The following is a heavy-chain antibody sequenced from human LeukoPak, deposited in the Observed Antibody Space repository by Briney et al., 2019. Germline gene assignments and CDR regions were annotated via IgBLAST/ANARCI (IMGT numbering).Heavy chain of an antibody. J-gene: IGHJ4*02. CDR3: ATLAAAGTLDY. CDR2: ISYDGSNK. D-gene: IGHD6-13*01. CDR1: GFTFSSYA. Sequence: GGSLRLSCAASGFTFSSYAMHWVRQAPGKGLEWVAVISYDGSNKYYPDSVKGRFTISRDNSKNTLYLQMNSLRAEDTAVYYCATLAAAGTLDYWGQGTLVTVSS. V-gene: IGHV3-30-3*01.